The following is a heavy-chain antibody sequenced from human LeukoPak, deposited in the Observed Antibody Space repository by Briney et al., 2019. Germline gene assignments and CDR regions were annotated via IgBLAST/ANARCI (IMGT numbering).Heavy chain of an antibody. CDR3: ARGRQDVTMIVVVMTAVSYYLDV. CDR1: GGSFSGYY. Sequence: PSETLSLTCAVYGGSFSGYYWTWIRQTPEKGLEWSGEMNPSGSTNYNPSLKSRVTISVDTSKNQFSLELRSVTAADPAVYYCARGRQDVTMIVVVMTAVSYYLDVWGKGTTVTVS. D-gene: IGHD3-22*01. CDR2: MNPSGST. V-gene: IGHV4-34*01. J-gene: IGHJ6*03.